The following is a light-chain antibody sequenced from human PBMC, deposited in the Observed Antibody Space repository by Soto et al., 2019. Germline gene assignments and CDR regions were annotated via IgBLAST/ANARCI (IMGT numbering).Light chain of an antibody. CDR2: AAS. J-gene: IGKJ4*01. CDR3: QQANSFPLT. V-gene: IGKV1-12*01. CDR1: QGINNW. Sequence: DIQMTQSPSSVSASVGDRVTITCRASQGINNWLAWYQQQPGEAPKLLIYAASSLQSGVPSRFSGSGSGTDFTLTINSLQPEDFATYCCQQANSFPLTFGGGTKVEIK.